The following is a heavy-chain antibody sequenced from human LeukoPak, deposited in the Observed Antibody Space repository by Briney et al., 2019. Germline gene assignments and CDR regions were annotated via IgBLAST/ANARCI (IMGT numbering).Heavy chain of an antibody. D-gene: IGHD2-15*01. CDR2: INPNSGGT. J-gene: IGHJ4*02. CDR3: ARRYCSGGSCYSDY. V-gene: IGHV1-2*02. CDR1: GYTFTGYY. Sequence: ASVTVSCTASGYTFTGYYMHWVRQAPGQGLEWMGWINPNSGGTNYAQKFQGRVTMTRDTSISTAYMELSRLRSDDTAVYYCARRYCSGGSCYSDYWGQGTLVTVSS.